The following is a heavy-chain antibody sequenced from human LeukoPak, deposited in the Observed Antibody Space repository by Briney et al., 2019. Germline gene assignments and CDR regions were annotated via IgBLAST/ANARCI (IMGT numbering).Heavy chain of an antibody. D-gene: IGHD3-16*01. Sequence: SGGSLRLSCAASGFTFSSYSMDWVRQAPGKGLEWVSSISSSSSCIYYADSVKGRFTISRDNSKNTLYLQMNSLRAEDTAVYYCARILGSYSDYWGQGTLVTVSS. CDR2: ISSSSSCI. CDR1: GFTFSSYS. V-gene: IGHV3-21*01. J-gene: IGHJ4*02. CDR3: ARILGSYSDY.